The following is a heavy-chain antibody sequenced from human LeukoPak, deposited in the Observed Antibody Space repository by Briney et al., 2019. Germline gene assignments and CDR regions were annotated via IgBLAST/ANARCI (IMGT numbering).Heavy chain of an antibody. Sequence: GRSLRLSCAAPGFTFSSYAMHWVRQAPGKGLEWVAVISYDGSNKYYADSVKGRFTISRDNSKNTLYLQMNSLRAEDTAVYYCARRGYYYDSSGSPNFDYWGQGTLVTVSS. V-gene: IGHV3-30-3*01. D-gene: IGHD3-22*01. J-gene: IGHJ4*02. CDR2: ISYDGSNK. CDR3: ARRGYYYDSSGSPNFDY. CDR1: GFTFSSYA.